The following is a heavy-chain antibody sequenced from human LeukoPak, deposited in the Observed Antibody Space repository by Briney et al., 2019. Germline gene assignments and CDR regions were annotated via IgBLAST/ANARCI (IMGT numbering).Heavy chain of an antibody. Sequence: PSETLSLTCTVSGGSISSYYWSWIRQPPGKGLEWIGYIYYSGSTNYNPSLKSRVTISVDTSKNQFSLKLSSVTAADTAVYYCARHGSGSSHAFDIWGQGTMVTVSS. CDR3: ARHGSGSSHAFDI. V-gene: IGHV4-59*08. J-gene: IGHJ3*02. D-gene: IGHD3-10*01. CDR2: IYYSGST. CDR1: GGSISSYY.